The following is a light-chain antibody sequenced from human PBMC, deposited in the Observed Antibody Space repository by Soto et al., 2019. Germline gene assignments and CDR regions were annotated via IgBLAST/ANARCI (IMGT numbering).Light chain of an antibody. CDR3: LQRDTYS. J-gene: IGKJ4*01. V-gene: IGKV1-17*01. Sequence: DIQMTQSPSSLSASVGDRVTITCRASQDTRNDLDWYQQKPGKAPKRLIYAASSLQNGAPSRFSGSGSGTEFTLTISSLQPEDFATYYCLQRDTYSVGGRTKVEIK. CDR1: QDTRND. CDR2: AAS.